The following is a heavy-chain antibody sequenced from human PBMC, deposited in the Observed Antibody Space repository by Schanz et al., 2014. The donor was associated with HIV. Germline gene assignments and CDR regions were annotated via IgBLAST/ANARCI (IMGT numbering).Heavy chain of an antibody. CDR1: GFTFDDFA. CDR2: ISWNRGRL. D-gene: IGHD1-26*01. J-gene: IGHJ6*02. V-gene: IGHV3-9*01. CDR3: AKGIMGATEYYYGMDV. Sequence: ELQLVESGGGSVQPGRSLRLSCTASGFTFDDFAMHWVRQAPGKGLEWVSGISWNRGRLGYADSVKGRFSISRDNAKNTLYLQMNSLRVEDTALYYCAKGIMGATEYYYGMDVWGQGTTVNVSS.